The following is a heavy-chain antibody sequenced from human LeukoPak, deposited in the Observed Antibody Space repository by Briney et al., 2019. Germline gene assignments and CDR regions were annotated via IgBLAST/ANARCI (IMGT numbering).Heavy chain of an antibody. J-gene: IGHJ4*02. Sequence: GASVKVSCKASGYTFTGYFMHWVRQAPGQGLEWMGWINPNSGDTNYAQKFQGRVTMTRDTSISTAYMELSGLKSDDTAVYYCASGPSLGATHPYFDYWGQGTLVTVSS. CDR3: ASGPSLGATHPYFDY. CDR2: INPNSGDT. D-gene: IGHD1-26*01. V-gene: IGHV1-2*02. CDR1: GYTFTGYF.